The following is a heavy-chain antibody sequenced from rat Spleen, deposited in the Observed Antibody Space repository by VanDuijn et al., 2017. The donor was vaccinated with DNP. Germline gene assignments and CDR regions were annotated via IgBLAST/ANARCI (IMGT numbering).Heavy chain of an antibody. CDR3: TSYAMDS. J-gene: IGHJ4*01. CDR2: IRSDGDT. CDR1: GFSLTSYH. V-gene: IGHV2S1*01. Sequence: QVQLKESGPGLVQSTQTLSLTCTVSGFSLTSYHVSWVQQPPGKGLEWMGRIRSDGDTYYDSPLKSRLSINRDTSKSQVFLKMSSLQTEDTAIYYCTSYAMDSWGQGTSVTVSS.